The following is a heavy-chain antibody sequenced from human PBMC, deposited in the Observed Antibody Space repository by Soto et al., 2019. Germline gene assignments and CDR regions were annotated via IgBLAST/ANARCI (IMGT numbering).Heavy chain of an antibody. Sequence: QVQLQESGPGLVKPSETLSLTCTVSGGSISDYYWSLIRQPPGKGLEWVGYIYYTGSTTYNPSLKSRLTLSVDTSKNQFSLKLRSVSAADTAVYYCARLGRWLQALDSWRQGTLVTVSS. V-gene: IGHV4-59*08. D-gene: IGHD5-12*01. CDR2: IYYTGST. J-gene: IGHJ4*02. CDR3: ARLGRWLQALDS. CDR1: GGSISDYY.